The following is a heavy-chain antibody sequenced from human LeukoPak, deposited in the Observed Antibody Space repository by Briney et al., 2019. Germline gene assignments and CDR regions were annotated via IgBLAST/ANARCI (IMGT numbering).Heavy chain of an antibody. J-gene: IGHJ4*02. D-gene: IGHD2-2*01. CDR2: ISGSGGST. CDR1: GFTFSSYA. Sequence: GGSQRLSCAASGFTFSSYAMSWVRQAPGKGLEWVSAISGSGGSTYYADSVKGRFTISRDNSKNTLYLQMNSLRAEDTAVYYCAKREDIVVVPAAILLSPIDYWGQGTLVTVSS. CDR3: AKREDIVVVPAAILLSPIDY. V-gene: IGHV3-23*01.